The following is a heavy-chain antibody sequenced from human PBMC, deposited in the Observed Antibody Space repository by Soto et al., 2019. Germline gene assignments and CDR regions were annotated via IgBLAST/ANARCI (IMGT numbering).Heavy chain of an antibody. J-gene: IGHJ4*02. D-gene: IGHD3-10*01. CDR3: ASRVYYGPGSYLN. CDR2: ISSRGSSL. CDR1: GFAFSSYE. V-gene: IGHV3-48*03. Sequence: PGGSLRLSFSASGFAFSSYEMTWSRHAPGQVLDXVSYISSRGSSLCYGNSVKRRFTICRDNAKKSLYLQMNSLRAEDTAVYYCASRVYYGPGSYLNWGQGTLVTVSS.